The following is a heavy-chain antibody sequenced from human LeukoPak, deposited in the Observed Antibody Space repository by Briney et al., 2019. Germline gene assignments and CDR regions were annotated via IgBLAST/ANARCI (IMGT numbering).Heavy chain of an antibody. CDR3: AREPYYYDSSGYYYAMPSDY. V-gene: IGHV3-21*01. J-gene: IGHJ4*02. Sequence: GGSLRLSCAASGFTFSSYSMNWVRQAPGKGLEWVSSISSSSSYKYYADSAKGRFTISRDNAKNSLYLQMNSLRAEDTAVYYCAREPYYYDSSGYYYAMPSDYWGQGTLVTVSS. CDR1: GFTFSSYS. D-gene: IGHD3-22*01. CDR2: ISSSSSYK.